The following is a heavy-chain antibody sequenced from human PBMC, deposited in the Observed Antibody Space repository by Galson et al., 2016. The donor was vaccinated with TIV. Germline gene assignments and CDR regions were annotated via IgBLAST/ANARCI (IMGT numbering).Heavy chain of an antibody. CDR1: GFTFSSYA. J-gene: IGHJ6*02. CDR3: AKVPSSGFSYYYGIDV. D-gene: IGHD6-19*01. V-gene: IGHV3-23*01. CDR2: ITGGGGSS. Sequence: SLRLSCAASGFTFSSYALTWVRQAPGKGLEWVAAITGGGGSSYYADSVKGRFTISRDNSKKMLYLQLISLRAEDTAVYYCAKVPSSGFSYYYGIDVWGQGTTVTVA.